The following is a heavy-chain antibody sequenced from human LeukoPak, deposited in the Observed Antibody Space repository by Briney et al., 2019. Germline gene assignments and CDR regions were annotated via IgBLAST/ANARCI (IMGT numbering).Heavy chain of an antibody. CDR2: ISYDGSNK. V-gene: IGHV3-30*18. CDR3: AKPSSSPWFDAFDI. CDR1: GFTFSSYG. J-gene: IGHJ3*02. D-gene: IGHD3-9*01. Sequence: GGSLRLSCAASGFTFSSYGMHWVRQAPGKGLEWVAVISYDGSNKYYADSVKGRFTISRDNSKNTLYLQMNSLRAEDTAVYYCAKPSSSPWFDAFDIWGQGTMVTVSS.